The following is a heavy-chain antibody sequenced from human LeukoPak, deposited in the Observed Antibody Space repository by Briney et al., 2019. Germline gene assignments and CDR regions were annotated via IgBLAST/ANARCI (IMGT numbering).Heavy chain of an antibody. CDR2: IYYSGST. CDR3: ARARGSSGWSYY. J-gene: IGHJ4*02. V-gene: IGHV4-59*01. Sequence: PSETLSLTCTVSGGSISSYYWRWIRQPPGKGLEWVGYIYYSGSTDYNPSLKSRVTISVDTSKNHFSLNLTSVTAADTAVYYCARARGSSGWSYYWGQGTLVTVSS. CDR1: GGSISSYY. D-gene: IGHD6-19*01.